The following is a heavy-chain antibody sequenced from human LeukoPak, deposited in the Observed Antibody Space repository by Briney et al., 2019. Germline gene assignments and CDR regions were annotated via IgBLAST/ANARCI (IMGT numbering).Heavy chain of an antibody. CDR2: INNDGSST. J-gene: IGHJ4*02. V-gene: IGHV3-74*01. Sequence: GGSLRLSCAASGFTFSSYWMHWVRQAPGKGLVWVSRINNDGSSTSYADSVKGRFTISRDNAKNTLYLQMNSLRAEDTAAYYCARDEQYYDFWSGYYHNLFDYWGQGTLVTVSS. CDR3: ARDEQYYDFWSGYYHNLFDY. CDR1: GFTFSSYW. D-gene: IGHD3-3*01.